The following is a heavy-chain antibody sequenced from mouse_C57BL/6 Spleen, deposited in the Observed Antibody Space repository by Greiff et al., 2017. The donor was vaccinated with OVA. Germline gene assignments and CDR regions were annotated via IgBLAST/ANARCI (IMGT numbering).Heavy chain of an antibody. V-gene: IGHV5-17*01. J-gene: IGHJ2*01. CDR2: ISSGSSTI. CDR3: ARPGGSHYFDY. Sequence: EVQLVESGGGLVKPGGSLKLSCAASGFTFSDYGMHWVRQAPEKGLEWVAYISSGSSTIYYADTVKGRFTISRDNAKNTLFLQMTSLRSEDTAMYYCARPGGSHYFDYWGQGTTLTVSS. CDR1: GFTFSDYG. D-gene: IGHD6-2*01.